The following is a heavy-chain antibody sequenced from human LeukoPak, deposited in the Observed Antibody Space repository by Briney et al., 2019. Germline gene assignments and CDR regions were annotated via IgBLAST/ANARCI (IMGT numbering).Heavy chain of an antibody. CDR2: IYSGGST. Sequence: GGSLRLSCAASGFTVSNNYMRWVRQAPGKGLEWVSLIYSGGSTYYADSVKGRFTISRDNSKNTLYLQMNSLRAEDTAVYYCARGSVRGAAYYYYMDVWGKGTTVTISS. V-gene: IGHV3-66*01. CDR1: GFTVSNNY. CDR3: ARGSVRGAAYYYYMDV. J-gene: IGHJ6*03. D-gene: IGHD3-10*01.